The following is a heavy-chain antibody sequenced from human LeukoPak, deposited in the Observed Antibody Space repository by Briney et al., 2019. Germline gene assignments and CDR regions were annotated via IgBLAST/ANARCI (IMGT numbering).Heavy chain of an antibody. V-gene: IGHV4-59*01. D-gene: IGHD3-3*01. CDR3: ARTYYDFWIGPFDY. CDR1: GDSISSYY. Sequence: PSETLSLTCIVSGDSISSYYWSWIRQPPGKGLEWIGYIYYSGSTNYNPSLKSRGTIAVDMSENQFSLKLSSVTAADTAVYYCARTYYDFWIGPFDYWGQGLLVTVSS. CDR2: IYYSGST. J-gene: IGHJ4*02.